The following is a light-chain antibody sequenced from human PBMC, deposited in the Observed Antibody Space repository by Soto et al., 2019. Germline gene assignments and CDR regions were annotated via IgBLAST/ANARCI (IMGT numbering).Light chain of an antibody. Sequence: EIVMTQSPATLSVSPGERATLSCRASQSVSSNLAWNQQKPGQAPRLLIYGASTRATGIPARFSGSGSGKEFTLTISSLQSEDFAVYYCQQYNNWPLTFGGGTKVDI. J-gene: IGKJ4*01. CDR3: QQYNNWPLT. CDR1: QSVSSN. V-gene: IGKV3-15*01. CDR2: GAS.